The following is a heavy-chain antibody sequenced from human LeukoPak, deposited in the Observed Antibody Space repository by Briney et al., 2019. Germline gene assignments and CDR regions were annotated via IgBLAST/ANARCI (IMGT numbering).Heavy chain of an antibody. J-gene: IGHJ4*02. V-gene: IGHV3-21*01. D-gene: IGHD4-17*01. CDR2: ISNGGGSVK. CDR1: GFTFSNYA. Sequence: GGSPRLSCAASGFTFSNYAMNWVRQAPGKGLEWVSAISNGGGSVKFYADSAKGRFTISRDNAKNSLYLQMNSLRAEDTAVYYCARANGDYVGGGYFDYWGQGTLVTVSS. CDR3: ARANGDYVGGGYFDY.